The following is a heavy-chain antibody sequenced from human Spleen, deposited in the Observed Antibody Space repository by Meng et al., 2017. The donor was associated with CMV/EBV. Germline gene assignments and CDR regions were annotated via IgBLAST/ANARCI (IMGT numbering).Heavy chain of an antibody. J-gene: IGHJ4*02. Sequence: LSLTCAATGFTFRRHGMFWVRQAPGKGLEWVAVISYDGSNKYYADSVKGRFTISRDNSKNTLYLQMNSLRAEDTAVYYCARDRNFDYWGQGTLVTVSS. V-gene: IGHV3-30*19. CDR3: ARDRNFDY. CDR2: ISYDGSNK. CDR1: GFTFRRHG.